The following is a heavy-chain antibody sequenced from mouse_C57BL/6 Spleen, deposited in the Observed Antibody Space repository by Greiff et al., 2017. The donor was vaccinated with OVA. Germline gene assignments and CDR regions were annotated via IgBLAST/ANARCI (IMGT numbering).Heavy chain of an antibody. CDR2: IYPRSGNT. J-gene: IGHJ2*01. D-gene: IGHD2-1*01. CDR1: GYTFTSYG. V-gene: IGHV1-81*01. CDR3: ARRTTDYFDD. Sequence: QVQLKESGAELARPGASVKLSCKASGYTFTSYGISWVKQRTGQGLEWIGEIYPRSGNTYYNEKFKGKATLTADKSSSTAYMELRSLTSEDSAVYFCARRTTDYFDDWGQGTTLTVSS.